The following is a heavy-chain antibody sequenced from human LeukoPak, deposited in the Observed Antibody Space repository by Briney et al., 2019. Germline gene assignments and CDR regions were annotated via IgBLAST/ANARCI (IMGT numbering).Heavy chain of an antibody. D-gene: IGHD1-26*01. CDR2: ISSSSSYI. V-gene: IGHV3-21*01. J-gene: IGHJ3*02. CDR3: ARGAFWYSGSKLPSDAFDI. CDR1: GFTFSSYS. Sequence: GGSLRLSCAASGFTFSSYSMNWVRQAPGKGLEWVSSISSSSSYIYYADSVKGRFTISRDNAKNSLYLQMNSLRAEDTAVYYCARGAFWYSGSKLPSDAFDIWGQGTMVTVSS.